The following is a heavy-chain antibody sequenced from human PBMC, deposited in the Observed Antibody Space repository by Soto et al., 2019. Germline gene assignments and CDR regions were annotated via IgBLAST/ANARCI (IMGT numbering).Heavy chain of an antibody. D-gene: IGHD3-16*01. J-gene: IGHJ4*02. CDR2: IWYDGTNE. V-gene: IGHV3-33*01. CDR3: ARMYYVAAEDYLDH. CDR1: GFTFSRYG. Sequence: QVQLVESGGGVVQPGRSLRLSCAASGFTFSRYGMHWVRQAPGKGPEWVAIIWYDGTNEEYADSVKGRFTISRDNPKNTLYLQMSNLRAEDTAVYYCARMYYVAAEDYLDHWGQGTLVTVSP.